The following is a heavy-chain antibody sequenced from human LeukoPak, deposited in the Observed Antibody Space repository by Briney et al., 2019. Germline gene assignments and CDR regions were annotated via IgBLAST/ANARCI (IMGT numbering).Heavy chain of an antibody. Sequence: GASVKVSCKASGGTFSSYAISWVRQAPGQGLEWMGRIIPILGIANYAQKFQGRVTITADKSTSTAYMELSSLRSEDTAAYYCARDSVGATYYYYYGMDVWGQGTTVTVSS. CDR3: ARDSVGATYYYYYGMDV. CDR2: IIPILGIA. J-gene: IGHJ6*02. CDR1: GGTFSSYA. D-gene: IGHD1-26*01. V-gene: IGHV1-69*04.